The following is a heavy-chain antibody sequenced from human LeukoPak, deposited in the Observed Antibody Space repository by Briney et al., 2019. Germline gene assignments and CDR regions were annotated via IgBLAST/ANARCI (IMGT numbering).Heavy chain of an antibody. J-gene: IGHJ4*02. CDR1: GFTFNSYA. CDR2: ISGSGGST. CDR3: AKEAGSGWTIFDY. V-gene: IGHV3-23*01. D-gene: IGHD6-19*01. Sequence: GGSLRLSCAASGFTFNSYAMSWVRQAPGKGLEWVSAISGSGGSTCYADSVKGRFTISRDNSKNTLYLQMNSLRGEDTAVYYCAKEAGSGWTIFDYWGQGTLVTVSS.